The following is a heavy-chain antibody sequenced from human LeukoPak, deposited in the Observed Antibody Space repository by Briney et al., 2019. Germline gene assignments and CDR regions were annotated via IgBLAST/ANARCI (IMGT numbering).Heavy chain of an antibody. J-gene: IGHJ4*02. CDR3: ARVVRGPYGSGSYYNRYYFDY. V-gene: IGHV4-30-4*07. D-gene: IGHD3-10*01. Sequence: PSETLSLTCAVSGGSISSGGYSWSWIRQPPGKGLEWIGYMYYSGSTYYNPSLKSRVTISIDTSKNQFSLRLSSVTAADTAVYYCARVVRGPYGSGSYYNRYYFDYWGQGTLVTVSS. CDR1: GGSISSGGYS. CDR2: MYYSGST.